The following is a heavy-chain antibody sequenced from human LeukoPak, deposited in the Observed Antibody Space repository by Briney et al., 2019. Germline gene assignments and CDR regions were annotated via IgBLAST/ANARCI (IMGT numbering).Heavy chain of an antibody. J-gene: IGHJ3*02. CDR1: GYTFTSYA. CDR3: ARDVGITIFGVVHDAFDI. V-gene: IGHV1-69*13. Sequence: SVKVSCKASGYTFTSYAISWVRQAPGQGLEWMGGIIPIFGTANYAQKFQGRVTITADESTSTAYMELGSLRSEDTAVYYCARDVGITIFGVVHDAFDIWGQGTMVTVSS. D-gene: IGHD3-3*01. CDR2: IIPIFGTA.